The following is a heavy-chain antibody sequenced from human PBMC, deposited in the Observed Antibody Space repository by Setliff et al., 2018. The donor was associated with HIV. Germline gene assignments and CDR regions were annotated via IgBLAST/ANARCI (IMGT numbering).Heavy chain of an antibody. Sequence: GGSLRLSCAASGFTFRNVWMTWARQAPGKGLEWVANINEDGNKKYYVGSVRGRFTISRDNAKKSLFLQMNSLRADDTAFYYCAALSLRTNAVYGIVSTRFDPWGQGTLVTVS. CDR1: GFTFRNVW. CDR2: INEDGNKK. V-gene: IGHV3-7*03. D-gene: IGHD2-8*01. CDR3: AALSLRTNAVYGIVSTRFDP. J-gene: IGHJ5*02.